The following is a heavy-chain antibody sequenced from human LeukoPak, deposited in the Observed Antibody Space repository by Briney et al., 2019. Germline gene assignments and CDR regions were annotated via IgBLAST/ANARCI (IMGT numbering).Heavy chain of an antibody. V-gene: IGHV3-33*01. Sequence: GGSLRLSCAASGFTFSSCGMHWVRQAPGKGLEWVTVIWYDGSNKYYADSVKGRFTISRDNSKNTLYLQMDSLRAEDAAVYFCARGGDYGGYYYFDNWGQGTLVTVSS. J-gene: IGHJ4*02. CDR1: GFTFSSCG. CDR2: IWYDGSNK. D-gene: IGHD4-23*01. CDR3: ARGGDYGGYYYFDN.